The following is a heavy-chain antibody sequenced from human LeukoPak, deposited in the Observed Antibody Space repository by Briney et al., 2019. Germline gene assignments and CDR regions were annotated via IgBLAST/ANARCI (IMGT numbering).Heavy chain of an antibody. D-gene: IGHD1-26*01. Sequence: GGSLRLSCAASGFTFSSYAMHWVRQAPGKGLEYVSAISSNGGSTYYANSEKGRFTISRDNSKNTLYLQMGSLRAEDMAVYYCATSRGDYWGQGTLVTVSS. J-gene: IGHJ4*02. CDR3: ATSRGDY. CDR2: ISSNGGST. CDR1: GFTFSSYA. V-gene: IGHV3-64*01.